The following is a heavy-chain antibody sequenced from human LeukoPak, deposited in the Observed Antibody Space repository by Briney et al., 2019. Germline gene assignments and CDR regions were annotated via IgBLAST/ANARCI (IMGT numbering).Heavy chain of an antibody. V-gene: IGHV3-23*01. CDR3: AKADEERYSSSSWYFDY. Sequence: PGGSLRLSCAASGFTFSSYAMSWVRQAPGKGLEWVSAISGSGGSTYYADSVKGRFTISRDNSKNTLYLQMNSLRAEDTAVYYCAKADEERYSSSSWYFDYWGQGTLVTVSS. J-gene: IGHJ4*02. CDR2: ISGSGGST. D-gene: IGHD6-6*01. CDR1: GFTFSSYA.